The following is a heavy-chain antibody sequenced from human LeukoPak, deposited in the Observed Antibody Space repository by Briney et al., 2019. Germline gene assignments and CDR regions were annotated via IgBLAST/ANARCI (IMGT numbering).Heavy chain of an antibody. CDR2: IYPSDSTT. CDR1: GYTYTNYW. V-gene: IGHV5-51*01. J-gene: IGHJ4*02. CDR3: ARRYCSSFACFSPLDY. D-gene: IGHD2-2*01. Sequence: GESLKISCKGSGYTYTNYWIGWVRQMPGKGLEWMGTIYPSDSTTRYSPSFQGQVTISADKSFSTAYLQWSSLMASDTGMYYCARRYCSSFACFSPLDYWGQGTLVTVSS.